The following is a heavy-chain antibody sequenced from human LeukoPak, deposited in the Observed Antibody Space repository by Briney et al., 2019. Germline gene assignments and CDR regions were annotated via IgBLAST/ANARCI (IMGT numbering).Heavy chain of an antibody. V-gene: IGHV4-34*01. CDR3: ARGRLVVVPAATDDFDY. CDR1: GGSFRGYY. J-gene: IGHJ4*02. CDR2: INHSAST. D-gene: IGHD2-2*01. Sequence: PSETLSLTCAAYGGSFRGYYWSWIRQPPGKGREWIGAINHSASTNYNPSLKSRVTISVDTSKNQFSLRLSSVTAADTAVYYCARGRLVVVPAATDDFDYWGQGTLVTVSS.